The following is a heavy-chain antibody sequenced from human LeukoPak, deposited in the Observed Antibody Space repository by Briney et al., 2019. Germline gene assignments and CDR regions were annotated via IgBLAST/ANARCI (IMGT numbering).Heavy chain of an antibody. J-gene: IGHJ4*02. V-gene: IGHV3-21*01. CDR1: GFTLRSYN. Sequence: GGSLRLSCAASGFTLRSYNMHWVRQSLGKGLEWVSYISTSSYYIYYADSVKGRFTISRDDAKNSLFLQMNSLRAEDTAIYYCARDASGSSTGLIDSWGQGTLVTVSS. D-gene: IGHD1-26*01. CDR2: ISTSSYYI. CDR3: ARDASGSSTGLIDS.